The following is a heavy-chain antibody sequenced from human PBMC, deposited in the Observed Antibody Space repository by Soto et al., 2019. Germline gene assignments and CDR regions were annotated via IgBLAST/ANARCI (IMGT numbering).Heavy chain of an antibody. CDR1: GGSISSSNYY. V-gene: IGHV4-39*01. CDR3: ARTTVTPYYFDY. CDR2: IYYSGST. D-gene: IGHD4-17*01. Sequence: SETLSLTCTVSGGSISSSNYYWGWIRQPPGKGLEWIGSIYYSGSTYYNPSLKSRVTISVDTSKNQFSLKLSSVTAADTAVYYCARTTVTPYYFDYWGQGTPVTVSS. J-gene: IGHJ4*02.